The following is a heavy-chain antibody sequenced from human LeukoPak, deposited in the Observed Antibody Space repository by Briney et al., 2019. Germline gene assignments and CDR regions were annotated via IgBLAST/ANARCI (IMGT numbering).Heavy chain of an antibody. V-gene: IGHV3-23*01. CDR3: VEHYDSSVPFDY. Sequence: PGGSLRLSCAASGFTFSSYAMSWVRQAPGKGLEWVSAISGSGGSTYYADSVKGRFTISRDNSKNTLYLQMNSLRAEDTAVYYCVEHYDSSVPFDYWGQGTLVTVSS. CDR1: GFTFSSYA. J-gene: IGHJ4*02. D-gene: IGHD3-22*01. CDR2: ISGSGGST.